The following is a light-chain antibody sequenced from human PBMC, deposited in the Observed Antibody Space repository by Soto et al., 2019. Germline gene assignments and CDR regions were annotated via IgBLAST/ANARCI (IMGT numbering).Light chain of an antibody. CDR2: GAS. V-gene: IGKV3-15*01. J-gene: IGKJ1*01. Sequence: EIVMTQSPATLSVSPGERATLSCRASQSVSSKLAWYQQKPGQGPRLVIYGASSRATGFPARFSGSGSGIEFTLTISSLQSEDFAVYYCQHYSTWLWTFGQGTKVEIK. CDR1: QSVSSK. CDR3: QHYSTWLWT.